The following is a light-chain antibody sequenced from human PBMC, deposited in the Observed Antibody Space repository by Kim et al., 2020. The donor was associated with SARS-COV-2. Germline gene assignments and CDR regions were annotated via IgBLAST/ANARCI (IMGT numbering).Light chain of an antibody. Sequence: ALGQTVRIKCQGDSRRSNYATWYQQKPGQAPILVIYGKNNRPSGIPDRFSGSSSGNTASLTITGTQAGDEADYYCNSRASNDNVVFGGGTKLTVL. CDR2: GKN. J-gene: IGLJ2*01. CDR1: SRRSNY. CDR3: NSRASNDNVV. V-gene: IGLV3-19*01.